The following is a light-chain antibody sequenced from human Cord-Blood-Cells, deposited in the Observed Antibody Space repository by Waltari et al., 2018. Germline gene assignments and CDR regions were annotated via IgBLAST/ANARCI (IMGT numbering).Light chain of an antibody. CDR2: AVG. J-gene: IGLJ3*02. CDR1: SSDVGGYNY. CDR3: SSYEGSNKV. V-gene: IGLV2-8*01. Sequence: QSALTQPPSASGSPGQSVTISCTGTSSDVGGYNYFSWYQPHPGKAPKPVIYAVGQRPLVVADRVSGSKSGNTASLTVSGLQAEDEADYYCSSYEGSNKVFGGGTKLTVL.